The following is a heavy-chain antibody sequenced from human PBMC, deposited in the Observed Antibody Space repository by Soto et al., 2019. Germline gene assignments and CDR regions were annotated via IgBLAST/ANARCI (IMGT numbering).Heavy chain of an antibody. CDR3: AKSPMVRGVIMTSYYYYYMDV. V-gene: IGHV6-1*01. D-gene: IGHD3-10*01. J-gene: IGHJ6*03. CDR1: GDSVSSNSAA. Sequence: SQTLSLTCAISGDSVSSNSAAWNWIRQSTSRGLEWLGRTYYRSKWYNDYAVSVKSRITINPDTSKNQFSLQLNSVTPEDTAVYYCAKSPMVRGVIMTSYYYYYMDVWGKGTTVTVSS. CDR2: TYYRSKWYN.